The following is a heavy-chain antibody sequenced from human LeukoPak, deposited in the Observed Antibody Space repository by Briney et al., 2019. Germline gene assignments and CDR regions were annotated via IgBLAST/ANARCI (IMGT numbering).Heavy chain of an antibody. CDR2: IFYSGST. CDR1: GGSISNYY. D-gene: IGHD3-16*02. J-gene: IGHJ3*01. V-gene: IGHV4-59*01. Sequence: KTSETLSLTCSVSGGSISNYYWSWIRQSPGMQLEWIGYIFYSGSTDYNPSLKSRVTISLDTSKNQFSLKLSSVTAADTAIYYCARSDTSGGTIAFDAFDVWGQGTMVTVSS. CDR3: ARSDTSGGTIAFDAFDV.